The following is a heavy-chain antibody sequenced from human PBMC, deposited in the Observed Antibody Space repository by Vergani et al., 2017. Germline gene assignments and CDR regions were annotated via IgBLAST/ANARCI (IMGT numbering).Heavy chain of an antibody. CDR1: GGSISSGSYY. V-gene: IGHV4-61*02. Sequence: QVQLQESGPGLVKPSQTLSLTCTVSGGSISSGSYYRSWIRQPAGKGLEWIGRIYTSGSTNYNPSLKSRVTISVDTSKNQFSLKLSSVTAADTAVYYCARDALPYYDSSGYYYYYYGMDVWGQXP. CDR3: ARDALPYYDSSGYYYYYYGMDV. CDR2: IYTSGST. J-gene: IGHJ6*02. D-gene: IGHD3-22*01.